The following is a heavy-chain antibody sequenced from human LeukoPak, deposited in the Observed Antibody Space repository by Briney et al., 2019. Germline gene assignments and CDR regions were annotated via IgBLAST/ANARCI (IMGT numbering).Heavy chain of an antibody. CDR2: ISAYNGNT. CDR3: ARDAYYYDSSGYVADDAFDI. V-gene: IGHV1-18*01. D-gene: IGHD3-22*01. CDR1: GYTFTSYG. Sequence: ASVTVSCKASGYTFTSYGISWVRQAPGQGLEWMGWISAYNGNTNYAQKLQGRVTITTDTSTSTAYMELRSLRSDDTAVYYCARDAYYYDSSGYVADDAFDIWGQGTMVTVSS. J-gene: IGHJ3*02.